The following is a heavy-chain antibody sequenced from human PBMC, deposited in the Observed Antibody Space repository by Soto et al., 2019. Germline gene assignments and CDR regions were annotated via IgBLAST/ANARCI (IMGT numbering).Heavy chain of an antibody. V-gene: IGHV6-1*01. D-gene: IGHD5-12*01. CDR2: TYYRSKWYN. J-gene: IGHJ6*02. CDR1: GDSVSSNSAA. CDR3: ARDRDGYNYYYCYYGMDV. Sequence: PSQTLSLTCAISGDSVSSNSAALNWIRQSPSRGLEWLGRTYYRSKWYNDYAVSVKSRITINPDTSKNQFSLQLNSVTPEDTAVYYCARDRDGYNYYYCYYGMDVWGQGTTVTVSS.